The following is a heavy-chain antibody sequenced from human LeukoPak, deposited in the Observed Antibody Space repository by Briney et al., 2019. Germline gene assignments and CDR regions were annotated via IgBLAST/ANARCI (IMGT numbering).Heavy chain of an antibody. J-gene: IGHJ4*02. CDR1: GFTFSSYG. Sequence: GGSLRLSCAASGFTFSSYGMHWVRQAPGKGLEWVAFIRYDGSNKYYADSVKGRFTISRDNAKNFLYLQMNSLRAEDTAVYYCARPYYDILTGYNPYFDYWGQGILVTVSS. D-gene: IGHD3-9*01. V-gene: IGHV3-30*02. CDR3: ARPYYDILTGYNPYFDY. CDR2: IRYDGSNK.